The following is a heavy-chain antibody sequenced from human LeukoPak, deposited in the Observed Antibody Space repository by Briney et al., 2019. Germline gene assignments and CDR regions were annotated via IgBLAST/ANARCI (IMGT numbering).Heavy chain of an antibody. Sequence: SETLSLTCAVYGGSFSGYYWSWIRQPPGKGLEWIGEINHSGGTNYNPSLKSRVTISVDTSKNQFSLKLSSVTAADTAVYYCAREASSGSDGMDVWGQGTTVTVSS. CDR1: GGSFSGYY. CDR2: INHSGGT. CDR3: AREASSGSDGMDV. J-gene: IGHJ6*02. V-gene: IGHV4-34*01. D-gene: IGHD3-22*01.